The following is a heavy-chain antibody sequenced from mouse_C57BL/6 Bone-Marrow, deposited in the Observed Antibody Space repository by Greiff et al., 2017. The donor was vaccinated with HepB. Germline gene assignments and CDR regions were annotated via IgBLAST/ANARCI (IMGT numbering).Heavy chain of an antibody. Sequence: EVQLQQSVAELVRPGASVKLSCTASGFNIKNTYMHWVKQRPEQGLEWIGRIDPANGNTTYAPKFQGKATITADTSSNTAYLQISSLTSEDTAIYYWARPAHYYGNSWFAYWGQGTLVTVS. J-gene: IGHJ3*01. V-gene: IGHV14-3*01. CDR2: IDPANGNT. CDR3: ARPAHYYGNSWFAY. CDR1: GFNIKNTY. D-gene: IGHD1-1*01.